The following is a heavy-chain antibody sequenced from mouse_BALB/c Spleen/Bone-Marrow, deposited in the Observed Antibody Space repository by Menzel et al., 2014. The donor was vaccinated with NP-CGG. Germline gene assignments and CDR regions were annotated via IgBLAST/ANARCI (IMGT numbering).Heavy chain of an antibody. V-gene: IGHV14-3*02. Sequence: VQLQQSGAELVKPGASVKLSCTAFGFNIKDTYMHWVKQRPEQGMEWIGRIDPANGNTKYDPKFQGKATITADTSSNTAYLQLSSLTSEDTAVYYCARNGYYVYYYAMDYWGQGTSVTVSS. CDR1: GFNIKDTY. D-gene: IGHD2-3*01. CDR2: IDPANGNT. J-gene: IGHJ4*01. CDR3: ARNGYYVYYYAMDY.